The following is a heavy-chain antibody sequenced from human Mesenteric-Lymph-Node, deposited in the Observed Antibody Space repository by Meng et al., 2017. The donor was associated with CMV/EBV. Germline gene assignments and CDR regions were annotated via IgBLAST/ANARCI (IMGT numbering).Heavy chain of an antibody. CDR1: GGTFSSYA. V-gene: IGHV1-2*02. CDR2: INPDSGDT. J-gene: IGHJ4*01. Sequence: ASVKVSCKASGGTFSSYAISWVRQAPGQGLEWMGWINPDSGDTAYAQKFQGKITLTRDTSISTAYMELSSLISDATAVYYCARDLRSLGDYFDYWGQGTLVTVSS. D-gene: IGHD3-10*01. CDR3: ARDLRSLGDYFDY.